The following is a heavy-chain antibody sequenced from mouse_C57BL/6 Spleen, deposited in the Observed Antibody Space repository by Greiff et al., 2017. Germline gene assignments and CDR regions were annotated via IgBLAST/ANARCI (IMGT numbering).Heavy chain of an antibody. CDR2: IDPSDSYT. Sequence: QVQLQQPGAELVRPGTSVKLSCKASGYTFTSYWMHWVKQRPGQGLEWIGVIDPSDSYTNYNQKFKGKATLTVDTSSSTAYMQLSSLTSEDSAVXYCARSDAMDYWGQGTSVTVSS. CDR1: GYTFTSYW. V-gene: IGHV1-59*01. J-gene: IGHJ4*01. CDR3: ARSDAMDY.